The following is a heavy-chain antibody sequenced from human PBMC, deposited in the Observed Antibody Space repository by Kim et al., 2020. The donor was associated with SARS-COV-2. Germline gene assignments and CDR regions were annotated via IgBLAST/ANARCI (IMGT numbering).Heavy chain of an antibody. CDR2: T. CDR3: ARHLRNWYFDL. V-gene: IGHV4-39*01. Sequence: TNTTPSLKSRVTKSVDTSKNQFSLRLSSVTAADTAVYYCARHLRNWYFDLWGRGTLVTVSS. J-gene: IGHJ2*01.